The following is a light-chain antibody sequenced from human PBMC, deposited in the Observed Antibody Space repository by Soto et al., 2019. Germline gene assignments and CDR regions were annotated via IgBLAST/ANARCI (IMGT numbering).Light chain of an antibody. CDR2: ATS. CDR1: QNIRSN. CDR3: QQGYTCRWT. J-gene: IGKJ1*01. Sequence: DIPMTQSPTSLPASVGDTITITCRASQNIRSNLNWYQQKPGKAPDLLIYATSILHTGVPSRFSGSGTGTEFTLTINGLHPEDFATYFCQQGYTCRWTFGQGTKVEVK. V-gene: IGKV1-39*01.